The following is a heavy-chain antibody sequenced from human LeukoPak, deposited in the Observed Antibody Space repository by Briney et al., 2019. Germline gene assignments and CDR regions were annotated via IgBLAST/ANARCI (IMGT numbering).Heavy chain of an antibody. CDR3: TTAIYYYDSSCYYYYFDY. V-gene: IGHV3-15*01. Sequence: GGSLRLSCAASGFTFSNAWMSWVRQAPGKGLEWVGRIKSKTDGGTTDYAAPVKGRFTISRDDSKNTLYLQMNSLKTEDTAVYYCTTAIYYYDSSCYYYYFDYRGQGTLVTVSS. J-gene: IGHJ4*02. CDR2: IKSKTDGGTT. CDR1: GFTFSNAW. D-gene: IGHD3-22*01.